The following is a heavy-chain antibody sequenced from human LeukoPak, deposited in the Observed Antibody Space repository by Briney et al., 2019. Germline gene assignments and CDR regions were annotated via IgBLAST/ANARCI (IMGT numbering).Heavy chain of an antibody. V-gene: IGHV3-21*01. Sequence: GGSLRLSCAASGFTFDDYGMSWVRQAPGKGLEWVSSITSNGDHMYYADSVKGRFTISRDNAKNSLYLQMNSLRAEDTAVYYCAREAYGSGNYPFDFWGQGTLVTVSS. D-gene: IGHD3-10*01. CDR3: AREAYGSGNYPFDF. CDR2: ITSNGDHM. J-gene: IGHJ4*02. CDR1: GFTFDDYG.